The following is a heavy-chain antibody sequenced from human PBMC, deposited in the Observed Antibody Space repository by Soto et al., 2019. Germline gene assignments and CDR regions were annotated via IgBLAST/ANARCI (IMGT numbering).Heavy chain of an antibody. V-gene: IGHV1-24*01. CDR1: GYTLTELS. CDR3: ATRPYYDSSGYGPWDY. Sequence: ASVKVSCKVSGYTLTELSMHWVRQAPGKGLEWMGGFDPEDGETIYAQKFQGRVTMTEDTSTDTAYMELSSLRSEDTAVYYCATRPYYDSSGYGPWDYWGQGTLVTVSS. J-gene: IGHJ4*02. CDR2: FDPEDGET. D-gene: IGHD3-22*01.